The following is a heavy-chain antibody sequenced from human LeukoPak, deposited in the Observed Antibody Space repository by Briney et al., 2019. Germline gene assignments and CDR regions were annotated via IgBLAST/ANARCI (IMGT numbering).Heavy chain of an antibody. V-gene: IGHV6-1*01. Sequence: SQTLSLTCAISGDSVSSNSVTWNWTRQSPSRGLVWLGWTYYRSQWYNEYAPSVKGRIAFNPDTSKNQFSLQLNSVTPEDTAVYYCARALTRYFDYWGQGTLVAVSS. CDR2: TYYRSQWYN. CDR3: ARALTRYFDY. J-gene: IGHJ4*02. CDR1: GDSVSSNSVT.